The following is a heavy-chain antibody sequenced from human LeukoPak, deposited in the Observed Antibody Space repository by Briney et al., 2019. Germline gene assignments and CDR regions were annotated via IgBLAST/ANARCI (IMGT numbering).Heavy chain of an antibody. D-gene: IGHD3-22*01. CDR1: GGSISSSSYY. J-gene: IGHJ3*02. Sequence: SETLSLTCTVSGGSISSSSYYWGWIRQPPGKGLEWIGSIYYSGSTYYNPSLKSRVTISVDTSKNQFSLKLSSVTAADTAVYYCASRAIHSGYYYDSSGYYDAFDIWGQGTMVTVSS. CDR2: IYYSGST. CDR3: ASRAIHSGYYYDSSGYYDAFDI. V-gene: IGHV4-39*07.